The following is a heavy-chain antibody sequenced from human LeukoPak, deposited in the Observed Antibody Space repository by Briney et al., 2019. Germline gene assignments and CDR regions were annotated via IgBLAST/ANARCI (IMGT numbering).Heavy chain of an antibody. D-gene: IGHD3-10*01. CDR1: GYTFTGHY. J-gene: IGHJ5*01. CDR3: AREDYYGSGSYYNALDS. Sequence: GASVKVSCKASGYTFTGHYMHWVRQAPGQGLEWMGWINPNSGGTNFAQRFQGRVTMTRDTSISTAYMELSRLRSADTAVFYCAREDYYGSGSYYNALDSWGQGTLVTVSS. CDR2: INPNSGGT. V-gene: IGHV1-2*02.